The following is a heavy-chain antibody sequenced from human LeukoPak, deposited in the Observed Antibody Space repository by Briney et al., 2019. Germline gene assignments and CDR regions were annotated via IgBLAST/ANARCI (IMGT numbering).Heavy chain of an antibody. CDR3: ARDQTTVTTAAWYFDL. J-gene: IGHJ2*01. D-gene: IGHD4-17*01. CDR1: GGSISTYY. Sequence: SETLSLTCTVSGGSISTYYWSWIRQPPGKGLEWVGSIHYSGRSNSSPSLTGRLTISVDTSKNQFSLKLSSVTASDTAVYYCARDQTTVTTAAWYFDLWGRGTLVTVSS. V-gene: IGHV4-59*01. CDR2: IHYSGRS.